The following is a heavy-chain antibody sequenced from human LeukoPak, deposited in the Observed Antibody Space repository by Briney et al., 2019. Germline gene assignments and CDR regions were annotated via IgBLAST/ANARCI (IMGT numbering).Heavy chain of an antibody. CDR1: GFSFSEYW. V-gene: IGHV3-30*18. J-gene: IGHJ3*02. D-gene: IGHD3-16*02. CDR2: ISYDGSNK. Sequence: GGSLRLSCAASGFSFSEYWMSWVRQAPGKGLEWVAVISYDGSNKYYADSVKGRFTISRDNSKNTLYLQMNSLGAVDTAVYHCAKADRRQDAFDIWGQGTMVTVSS. CDR3: AKADRRQDAFDI.